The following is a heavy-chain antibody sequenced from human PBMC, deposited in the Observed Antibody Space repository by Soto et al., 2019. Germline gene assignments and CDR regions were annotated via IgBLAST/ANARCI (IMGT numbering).Heavy chain of an antibody. V-gene: IGHV3-15*07. CDR2: IKSKTDGGTT. D-gene: IGHD2-15*01. Sequence: GGSLRLSCVGSGVTFSNGWINSFCQAPGKGLEWVVRIKSKTDGGTTDFAAIVKGRFAISRVDSKNMVYLKMKSLKPEDTAVYFCTRDSYITLVTLRFEFWGHGTLVT. CDR3: TRDSYITLVTLRFEF. CDR1: GVTFSNGW. J-gene: IGHJ4*01.